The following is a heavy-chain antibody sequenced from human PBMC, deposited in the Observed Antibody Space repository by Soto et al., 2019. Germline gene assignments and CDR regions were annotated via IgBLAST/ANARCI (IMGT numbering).Heavy chain of an antibody. CDR3: ARVARPYCSSTSCYLDAFDI. D-gene: IGHD2-2*01. CDR2: IYYSGST. V-gene: IGHV4-59*01. Sequence: PSETLSLTCTVSGGSISSYYWSWIRQPPGKGLEWIGYIYYSGSTNYNPSLKSRVTISVDTSKNQFSLKLSSVTAADTAVYYCARVARPYCSSTSCYLDAFDIWRQRTMVTVSS. CDR1: GGSISSYY. J-gene: IGHJ3*02.